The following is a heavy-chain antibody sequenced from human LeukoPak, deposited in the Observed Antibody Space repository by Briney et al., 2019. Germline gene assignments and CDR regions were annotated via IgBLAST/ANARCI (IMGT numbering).Heavy chain of an antibody. Sequence: SETLSLTCTVPGGSISSYYWSWIRQPAGKGLEWIGRIYTSGSTNYNPSLKSRVTMSVDTSKNQFSLKLSSVTAADTAVYYCARDIVVVPAAIRGISWFDPWGQGTLVTVSS. CDR3: ARDIVVVPAAIRGISWFDP. J-gene: IGHJ5*02. V-gene: IGHV4-4*07. D-gene: IGHD2-2*02. CDR1: GGSISSYY. CDR2: IYTSGST.